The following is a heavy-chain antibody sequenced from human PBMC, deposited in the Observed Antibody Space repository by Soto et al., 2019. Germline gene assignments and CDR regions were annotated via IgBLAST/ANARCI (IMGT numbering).Heavy chain of an antibody. V-gene: IGHV3-23*01. J-gene: IGHJ4*02. CDR2: ISGSGGST. Sequence: VGSLRLSCAASGFTFSSYAMSWVRQAPGKGLEWVSAISGSGGSTYYADSVKGRFTISRDNSKNTLYLQMNSLRAEDTAVYYCAKDKYGDCFFDYWGQGTLVTVSS. CDR1: GFTFSSYA. D-gene: IGHD2-21*02. CDR3: AKDKYGDCFFDY.